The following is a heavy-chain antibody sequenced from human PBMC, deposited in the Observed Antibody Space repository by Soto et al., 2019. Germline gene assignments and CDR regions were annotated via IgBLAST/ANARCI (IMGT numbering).Heavy chain of an antibody. CDR1: GFSFSGSA. J-gene: IGHJ6*02. Sequence: EVQLVESGGGLVQSGGSLKLSCAASGFSFSGSAMHWVRQASGKGLEWVGRIRSKPNNYATAYAASVKGRFTISRDDSKNTAYLQMNNLKPEDTAVYFCTRHAVDVWGQGTTVTVSS. CDR3: TRHAVDV. V-gene: IGHV3-73*02. CDR2: IRSKPNNYAT.